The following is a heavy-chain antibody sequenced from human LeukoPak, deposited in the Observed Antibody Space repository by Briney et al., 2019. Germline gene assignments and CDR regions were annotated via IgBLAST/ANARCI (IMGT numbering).Heavy chain of an antibody. CDR1: GGSISSYY. Sequence: SETLSLTCTVSGGSISSYYWNWIRQPPGKGLEWIGYIYYSGSTNYNPSLKSRVTISVDTSKNQFSLKLNSVTAADTAVYYCASAIAIPAWAFDLWGQGTVVTVSS. V-gene: IGHV4-59*01. D-gene: IGHD6-13*01. CDR3: ASAIAIPAWAFDL. J-gene: IGHJ3*01. CDR2: IYYSGST.